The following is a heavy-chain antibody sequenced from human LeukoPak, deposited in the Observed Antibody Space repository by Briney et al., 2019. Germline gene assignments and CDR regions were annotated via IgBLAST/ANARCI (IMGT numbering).Heavy chain of an antibody. V-gene: IGHV4-39*07. CDR1: GGPISSNSYY. CDR3: AREILYDSTGYYL. J-gene: IGHJ4*02. D-gene: IGHD3-22*01. Sequence: SETLSLTCTVSGGPISSNSYYWGWIRQPPGNGLEWIGSIYYSGSTYYNPSLNIRVTISVDTSKNQFSLNLRSVTAADTAVYYCAREILYDSTGYYLWGQGTLVTVSS. CDR2: IYYSGST.